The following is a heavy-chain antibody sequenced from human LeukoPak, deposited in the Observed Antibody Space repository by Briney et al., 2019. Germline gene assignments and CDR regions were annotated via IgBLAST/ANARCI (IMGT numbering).Heavy chain of an antibody. CDR1: GGSISSYY. V-gene: IGHV4-59*08. D-gene: IGHD6-19*01. Sequence: SETLSLTCTVSGGSISSYYWSWIRQPPGKGLEWIGYIYYSGSTNYNPSLKSRVTISVDTSKSQFSLKLSSVTAADTAVYYCARHSSSGWFPFDYWGQETLVTVSS. CDR3: ARHSSSGWFPFDY. CDR2: IYYSGST. J-gene: IGHJ4*02.